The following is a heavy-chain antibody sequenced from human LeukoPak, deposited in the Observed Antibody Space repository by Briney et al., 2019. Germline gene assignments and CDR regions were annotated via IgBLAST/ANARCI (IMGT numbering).Heavy chain of an antibody. CDR3: ARDPARYTSSWYEDENWFDP. Sequence: ASVKVSCKASGYTFTSYGISWVRQAPGQGLEWMGWIGAYNGNTNYAQKLQGRVTMTTDTSTSTAYMELRSLRSDDTAVYYCARDPARYTSSWYEDENWFDPWGQGTLVTVSS. D-gene: IGHD6-13*01. J-gene: IGHJ5*02. V-gene: IGHV1-18*01. CDR2: IGAYNGNT. CDR1: GYTFTSYG.